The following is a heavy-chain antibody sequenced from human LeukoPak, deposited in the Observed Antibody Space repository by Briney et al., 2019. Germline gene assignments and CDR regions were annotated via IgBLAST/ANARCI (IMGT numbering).Heavy chain of an antibody. J-gene: IGHJ1*01. D-gene: IGHD3-22*01. V-gene: IGHV3-7*01. CDR3: ATYSSRNPREFQY. CDR2: IKTDGSEK. Sequence: PGGSLRLSCEGSGFTFSNYWMGWVRQAPGRGRQWVAYIKTDGSEKYYVDSVKGRFTISRDNAKNSLYLQMNSLRAEDTAVYYCATYSSRNPREFQYWGQGTLLTVSS. CDR1: GFTFSNYW.